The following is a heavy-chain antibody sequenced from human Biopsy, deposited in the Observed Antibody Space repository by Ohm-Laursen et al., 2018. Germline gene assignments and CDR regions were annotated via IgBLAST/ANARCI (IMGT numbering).Heavy chain of an antibody. CDR2: ISYTGGI. CDR3: ATPFQYYDSWGGYPPFDH. Sequence: TLSLTCTVSGGSISGYHWSWIRKSPGKGLEWLAYISYTGGITSNPSLNGRATMSLDTPKNQFSLRLIYVTAADTAVYYCATPFQYYDSWGGYPPFDHWGQGTLVTVSS. J-gene: IGHJ4*02. D-gene: IGHD3-3*01. V-gene: IGHV4-59*01. CDR1: GGSISGYH.